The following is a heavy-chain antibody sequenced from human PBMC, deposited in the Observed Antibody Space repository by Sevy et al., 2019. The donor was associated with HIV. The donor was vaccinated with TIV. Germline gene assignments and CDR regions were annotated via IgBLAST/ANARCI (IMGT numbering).Heavy chain of an antibody. D-gene: IGHD1-1*01. Sequence: GGSLRLSCAASGFTFSYYSMHWVRQAPGKGLEWVATISLDGSNKHYADSVKGRFTISRDNFISSLFLQMNSLRTEDTAVYYCALERLSSDVAEYFQNWGQGTLVTVSS. CDR1: GFTFSYYS. J-gene: IGHJ1*01. CDR3: ALERLSSDVAEYFQN. V-gene: IGHV3-30*04. CDR2: ISLDGSNK.